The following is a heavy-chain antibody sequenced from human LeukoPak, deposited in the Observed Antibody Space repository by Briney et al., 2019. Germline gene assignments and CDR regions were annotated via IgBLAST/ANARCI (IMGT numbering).Heavy chain of an antibody. CDR3: AKDRPNFHENSGHYYRRDGDS. CDR2: MCGTAGCT. CDR1: GFIFDDYG. J-gene: IGHJ5*01. D-gene: IGHD3-22*01. V-gene: IGHV3-23*01. Sequence: GGSLRLSCAASGFIFDDYGMSWVRQAPGKGLEWVASMCGTAGCTFYPDSVKGRFTISRDNSKNVLYLRMNSLTAEDTAIYYCAKDRPNFHENSGHYYRRDGDSWGQGTLVTVSS.